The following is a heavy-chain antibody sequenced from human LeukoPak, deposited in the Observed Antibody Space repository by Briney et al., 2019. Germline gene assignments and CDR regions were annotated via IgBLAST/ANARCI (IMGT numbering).Heavy chain of an antibody. CDR2: ISGSGGST. Sequence: GGSLRLSCAASGFTFSSYGMSWVRQAPGKRLEWVSAISGSGGSTYYADSVKGRFTISRDNAKNSLYLQMNSLRAEDTAVYYCAELGITMFGGVWGKGTTVTISS. CDR1: GFTFSSYG. D-gene: IGHD3-10*02. J-gene: IGHJ6*04. CDR3: AELGITMFGGV. V-gene: IGHV3-23*01.